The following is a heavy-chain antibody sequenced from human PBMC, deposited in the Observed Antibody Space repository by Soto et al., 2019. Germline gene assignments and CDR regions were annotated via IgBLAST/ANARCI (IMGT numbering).Heavy chain of an antibody. J-gene: IGHJ4*02. V-gene: IGHV1-18*01. Sequence: ASVKVSCKTSGYTFSNYGINWVRQAPGQGLEWMGWISAYNGNTNFAQKLQGRVSLTTDTSSTTAYMELRSLTSDDTAVYYCASCLGAEYGVVFDYWGQGTLVTVSS. CDR3: ASCLGAEYGVVFDY. CDR2: ISAYNGNT. CDR1: GYTFSNYG. D-gene: IGHD2-8*01.